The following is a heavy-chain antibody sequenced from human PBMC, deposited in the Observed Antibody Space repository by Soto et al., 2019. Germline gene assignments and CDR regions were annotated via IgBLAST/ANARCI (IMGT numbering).Heavy chain of an antibody. V-gene: IGHV1-18*01. CDR3: ARDQLRYFHPLDWLSSGMDV. J-gene: IGHJ6*02. CDR2: ISAYNGNT. D-gene: IGHD3-9*01. CDR1: GYTFTSYG. Sequence: QVQLVQSGAEVKKPGASVKVSCKASGYTFTSYGISWVRQAPGQGLEWMGWISAYNGNTNYAQKLQGRVTMTTDTTTRTAYMELRSPRSDETAVYYCARDQLRYFHPLDWLSSGMDVWGQGTTVTVSS.